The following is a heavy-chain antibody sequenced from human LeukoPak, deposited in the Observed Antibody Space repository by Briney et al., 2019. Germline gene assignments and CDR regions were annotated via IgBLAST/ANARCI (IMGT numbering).Heavy chain of an antibody. Sequence: GGSLRLSCAASGFTFISYAIHWVRQAPGKGLEWVAVISFHGTDTFYADSVKGRFTIFRDNSKNTLYLQMSSLRSEDTAVYYCARGITMVRGVMDYYYYMDVWGKGTTVTISS. CDR1: GFTFISYA. CDR3: ARGITMVRGVMDYYYYMDV. D-gene: IGHD3-10*01. J-gene: IGHJ6*03. V-gene: IGHV3-30*04. CDR2: ISFHGTDT.